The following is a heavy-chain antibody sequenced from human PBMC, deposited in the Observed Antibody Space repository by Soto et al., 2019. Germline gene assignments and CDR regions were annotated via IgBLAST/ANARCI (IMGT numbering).Heavy chain of an antibody. Sequence: QVQLVQSGAEVKKPGSSVKVSCKASGGTFSSYAISWVRQAPGQGLEWMGGIIPIFGTANYAQKFQGRVTITADESTSTAYMELSSLRSEDTAVYYCARDCSGGSCSTYYYYYYGMDVWGPGTTVTVSS. J-gene: IGHJ6*02. CDR2: IIPIFGTA. CDR1: GGTFSSYA. D-gene: IGHD2-15*01. CDR3: ARDCSGGSCSTYYYYYYGMDV. V-gene: IGHV1-69*01.